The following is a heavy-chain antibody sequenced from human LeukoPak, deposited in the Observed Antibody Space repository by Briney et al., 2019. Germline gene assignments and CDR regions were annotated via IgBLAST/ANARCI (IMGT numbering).Heavy chain of an antibody. D-gene: IGHD4-17*01. CDR2: LRYDASNQ. Sequence: QSGGSLRLSCAASGFSFSNYNMHWVRQAPGKGLEWVAFLRYDASNQYYADSVKGRFTISRDNSKNTLYLQINSLRAEDTAVYYCAKEGYGDFFDYWGQGSLVTVSS. J-gene: IGHJ4*02. CDR3: AKEGYGDFFDY. CDR1: GFSFSNYN. V-gene: IGHV3-30*02.